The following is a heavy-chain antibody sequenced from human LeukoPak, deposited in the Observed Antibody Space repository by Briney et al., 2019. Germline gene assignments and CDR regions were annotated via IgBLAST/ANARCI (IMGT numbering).Heavy chain of an antibody. CDR2: IKKDGSET. CDR1: GFDFSDFW. D-gene: IGHD3/OR15-3a*01. CDR3: ARDYKSPDFWAGYPPYHHDH. J-gene: IGHJ4*02. V-gene: IGHV3-7*01. Sequence: GGSLRLSCAAAGFDFSDFWMSWVRQVPGKGLEWVATIKKDGSETHYVDSVKGRFTISRHNAESSLYLQMNSLKAEDTAVYYCARDYKSPDFWAGYPPYHHDHWGQGTLVTVSS.